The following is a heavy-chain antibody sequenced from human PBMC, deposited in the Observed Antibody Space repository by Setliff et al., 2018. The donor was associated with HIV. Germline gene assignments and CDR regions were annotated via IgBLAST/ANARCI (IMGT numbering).Heavy chain of an antibody. D-gene: IGHD1-26*01. CDR3: ARDSASPVYSGIY. CDR1: GFKFDDYG. J-gene: IGHJ4*02. CDR2: INGNGGST. Sequence: GGSLRLSCAASGFKFDDYGMNWVRQAPGKGLEWVSGINGNGGSTGYADSVKGRFTISRDNAKNSLYLEMNTLRAEDTALYYCARDSASPVYSGIYWGQGTLVTVSS. V-gene: IGHV3-20*04.